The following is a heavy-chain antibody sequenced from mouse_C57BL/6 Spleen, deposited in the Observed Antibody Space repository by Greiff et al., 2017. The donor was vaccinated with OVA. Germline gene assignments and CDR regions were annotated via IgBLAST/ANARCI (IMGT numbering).Heavy chain of an antibody. CDR2: ISSGGSYT. J-gene: IGHJ4*01. D-gene: IGHD3-2*02. CDR3: ARETAQALYAMDY. Sequence: EVHLVESGGDLVKPGGSLKLSCAASGFTFSSYGMSWVRQTPDKRLEWVATISSGGSYTYYPDSVKGRFTISRDNAKNTLYLQMSSLKSEDTAMYYCARETAQALYAMDYWGQGTSVTVSS. V-gene: IGHV5-6*01. CDR1: GFTFSSYG.